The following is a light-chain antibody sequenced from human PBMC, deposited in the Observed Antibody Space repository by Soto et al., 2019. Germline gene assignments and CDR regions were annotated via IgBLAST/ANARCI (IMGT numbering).Light chain of an antibody. CDR1: QDISNY. V-gene: IGKV1-33*01. Sequence: DIQMTQSPSSLSASVGDRVTITCQASQDISNYLNWYQQKPGKAPKLLIYDASNLETGVPSRFSGSGSETDFTFTISSLQPEDIATYYCQQYDNLPREFTFGPGTKVDIK. CDR3: QQYDNLPREFT. CDR2: DAS. J-gene: IGKJ3*01.